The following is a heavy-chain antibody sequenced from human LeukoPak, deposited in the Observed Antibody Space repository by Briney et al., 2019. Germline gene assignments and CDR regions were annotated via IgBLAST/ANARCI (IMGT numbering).Heavy chain of an antibody. CDR3: AKEGIVLMVYAIPYYFDY. CDR2: ISGSGGST. CDR1: GFTFSSYA. V-gene: IGHV3-23*01. Sequence: GGSLRLSCAASGFTFSSYAMHWVPQAPGKGLEWVSAISGSGGSTYYADSVKGRFTISRDNSKNTLYLQMNSLRAEDTAVYYCAKEGIVLMVYAIPYYFDYWGQGTLVTVSS. J-gene: IGHJ4*02. D-gene: IGHD2-8*01.